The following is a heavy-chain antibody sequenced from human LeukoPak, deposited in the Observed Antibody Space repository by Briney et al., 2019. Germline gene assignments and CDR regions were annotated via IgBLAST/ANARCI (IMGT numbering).Heavy chain of an antibody. CDR2: FDPEDGET. CDR1: GYTLTELS. J-gene: IGHJ6*03. V-gene: IGHV1-24*01. D-gene: IGHD1-26*01. CDR3: ATGSIVGAYYYYYMDV. Sequence: ASVKVSCKVSGYTLTELSMHWVRQAPGKGLEWMGGFDPEDGETIYAQKFQGRVTMTEDTSTDTAYMELGSLRSEDTAVYYCATGSIVGAYYYYYMDVWGKGTTVTVSS.